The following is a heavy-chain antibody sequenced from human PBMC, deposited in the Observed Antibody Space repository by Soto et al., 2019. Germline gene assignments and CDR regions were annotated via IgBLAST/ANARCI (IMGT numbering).Heavy chain of an antibody. CDR2: IYYSGST. Sequence: SETLSLTCTVSGGSISSYYWSWIRQPPGKGLEWIGYIYYSGSTNYNPSLKSRVTISVDTSKNQFSLKLSSVTAADTAVYYCALLKGYYDFWSGYYYYYMDVWGKGTTVTVSS. V-gene: IGHV4-59*08. J-gene: IGHJ6*03. D-gene: IGHD3-3*01. CDR3: ALLKGYYDFWSGYYYYYMDV. CDR1: GGSISSYY.